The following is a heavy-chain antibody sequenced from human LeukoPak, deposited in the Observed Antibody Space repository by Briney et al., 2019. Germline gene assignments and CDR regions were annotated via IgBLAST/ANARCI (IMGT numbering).Heavy chain of an antibody. CDR2: LISDGGST. CDR3: ARDQSARDYGDYLFYYYDGRDV. D-gene: IGHD4-17*01. V-gene: IGHV3-64*01. J-gene: IGHJ6*02. CDR1: AFTFSSYA. Sequence: GGSLRLFCAAAAFTFSSYAMHWVRQAPGEGLEYVSSLISDGGSTSYAKSMKGRITIARDKSKNTMYLQMGSLRAEDMAVYYWARDQSARDYGDYLFYYYDGRDVWGQGNTVTVSS.